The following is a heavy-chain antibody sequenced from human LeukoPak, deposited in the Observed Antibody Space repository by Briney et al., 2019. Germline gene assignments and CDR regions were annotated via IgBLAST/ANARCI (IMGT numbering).Heavy chain of an antibody. V-gene: IGHV3-30*04. CDR1: GFTFSSYA. J-gene: IGHJ3*02. Sequence: GGSLRLSCAASGFTFSSYAMHWVRQAPGKGLEWVAVISYDGSNKYYADSVKGRFTISRDNPKNTLYLQMNSLRAEDTAVYYCARVRQRWLQFDAFDIWGQGTMVTVSS. CDR3: ARVRQRWLQFDAFDI. D-gene: IGHD5-24*01. CDR2: ISYDGSNK.